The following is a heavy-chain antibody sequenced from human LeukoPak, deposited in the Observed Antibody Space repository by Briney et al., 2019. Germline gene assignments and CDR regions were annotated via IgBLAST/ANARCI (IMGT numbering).Heavy chain of an antibody. CDR1: GFTFSSYA. D-gene: IGHD3-3*01. J-gene: IGHJ5*02. V-gene: IGHV3-23*01. CDR3: AKVVDFWSGYPSSDP. Sequence: GRSLRLSCAASGFTFSSYAMSWVRQAPGKGLEWVSAISGSGGSTYYADSVKGRFTISRDNSKNTLYLQMNSLRAEDTAVYYCAKVVDFWSGYPSSDPWGQGTLVTVSS. CDR2: ISGSGGST.